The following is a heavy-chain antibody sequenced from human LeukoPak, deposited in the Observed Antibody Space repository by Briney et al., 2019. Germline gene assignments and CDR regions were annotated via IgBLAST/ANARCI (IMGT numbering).Heavy chain of an antibody. CDR1: GFTFDDYA. CDR3: AKGDSEAVAGLKPSAFDI. J-gene: IGHJ3*02. CDR2: ISWNSGSI. Sequence: PGGSLRLSCAASGFTFDDYAMHWVRQAPGKGLEWVSGISWNSGSIGYADSVKGRFTISRDNAKNSLYLQMNSLRAEDTALYYCAKGDSEAVAGLKPSAFDIWGQGTMVTVSS. V-gene: IGHV3-9*01. D-gene: IGHD6-19*01.